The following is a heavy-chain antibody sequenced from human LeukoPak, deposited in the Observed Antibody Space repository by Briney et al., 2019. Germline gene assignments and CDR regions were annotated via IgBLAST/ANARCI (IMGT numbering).Heavy chain of an antibody. V-gene: IGHV1-46*01. CDR2: INTSGGST. CDR1: GYIFTNYY. Sequence: GASVKVSCKASGYIFTNYYMHWVRQAPGQGLEWMGIINTSGGSTSSAQKFQGRVTMTRGTSTSTVYIELSSLRSEDTALYYCARDAFLSGSLSPIDYRGQGTLVTVSS. D-gene: IGHD5-12*01. CDR3: ARDAFLSGSLSPIDY. J-gene: IGHJ4*02.